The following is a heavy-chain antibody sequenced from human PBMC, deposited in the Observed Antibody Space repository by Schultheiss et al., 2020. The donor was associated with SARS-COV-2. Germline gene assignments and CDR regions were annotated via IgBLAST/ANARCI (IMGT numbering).Heavy chain of an antibody. D-gene: IGHD6-25*01. CDR3: ARERIPQRRPYYYYYMDV. J-gene: IGHJ6*03. Sequence: ASVKVSCKASGYTFTGYYMHWVRQAPGQGLDWMGWINPNSGGTDYAQKFQGRVTMTRDTSISTAYMELSRLRSDDTAVYYCARERIPQRRPYYYYYMDVWGKGTTVTVSS. V-gene: IGHV1-2*02. CDR2: INPNSGGT. CDR1: GYTFTGYY.